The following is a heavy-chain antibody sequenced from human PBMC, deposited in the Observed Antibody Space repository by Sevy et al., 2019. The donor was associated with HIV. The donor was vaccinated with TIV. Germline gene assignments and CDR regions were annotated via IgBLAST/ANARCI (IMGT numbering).Heavy chain of an antibody. Sequence: SESLSLTCAVYGGSFSGYYWSWIRQPPGKGLEWIGEINHSGSTNYNPSLKSRVTISVDTSKNQFSLKLSSVTAADTAVYYCARWQSEPNRGGATKDYLDYWGQGTLVTVSS. CDR2: INHSGST. V-gene: IGHV4-34*01. CDR3: ARWQSEPNRGGATKDYLDY. J-gene: IGHJ4*02. CDR1: GGSFSGYY. D-gene: IGHD1-26*01.